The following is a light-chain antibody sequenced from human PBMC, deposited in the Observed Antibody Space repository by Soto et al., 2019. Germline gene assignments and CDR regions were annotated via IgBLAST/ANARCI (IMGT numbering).Light chain of an antibody. CDR1: QNIRGNE. J-gene: IGKJ1*01. V-gene: IGKV3-20*01. CDR3: QDYGTSAPRT. Sequence: EVVLTQSPGTLSLSPGERATLSCRASQNIRGNELAWYQQKPGQAPRLLIYRGSTRATGIPDRFSGRGSGTYFTLTISKLEPEDFAVYYSQDYGTSAPRTFGQGTKVEIK. CDR2: RGS.